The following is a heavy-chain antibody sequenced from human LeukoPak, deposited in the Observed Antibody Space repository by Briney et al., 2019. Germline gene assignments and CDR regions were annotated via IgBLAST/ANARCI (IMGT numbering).Heavy chain of an antibody. D-gene: IGHD4-17*01. V-gene: IGHV1-69*05. Sequence: SVKVSCKASGGTFSSYAISWVRQAPGQGLEWMGGIIPIFGTANYAQKFQGRVTITTDESTSTAYMELSSLRSEDTAVYYYARAHTSTVTWYYYYYYMDVWGKGTTVTVSS. J-gene: IGHJ6*03. CDR3: ARAHTSTVTWYYYYYYMDV. CDR2: IIPIFGTA. CDR1: GGTFSSYA.